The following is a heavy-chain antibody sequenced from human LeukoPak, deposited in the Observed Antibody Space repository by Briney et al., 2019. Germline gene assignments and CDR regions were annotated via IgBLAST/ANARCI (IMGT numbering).Heavy chain of an antibody. CDR2: MSGSGGT. D-gene: IGHD3-10*01. CDR3: ARAGGVLGYFDY. J-gene: IGHJ4*02. Sequence: SQTLFLTCTVSGGSISSANYYWTWIRQSAEKGVEWIGRMSGSGGTTYNPSLKSRVTILVDMSNNQFSLRLNSVTAADTAVYYCARAGGVLGYFDYWGQGALVTVSS. V-gene: IGHV4-61*02. CDR1: GGSISSANYY.